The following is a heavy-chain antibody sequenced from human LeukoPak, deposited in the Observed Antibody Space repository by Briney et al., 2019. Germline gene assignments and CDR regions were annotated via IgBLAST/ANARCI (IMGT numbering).Heavy chain of an antibody. CDR1: GGSFSGYY. J-gene: IGHJ5*02. D-gene: IGHD3-10*01. CDR3: ARGRLDYYGSGSAGWFDP. CDR2: INHSGST. Sequence: SETLSLTCAVYGGSFSGYYWSWIRQPPGKGLEWIGEINHSGSTNYNTSLKSRVTISVDTSKNQFALKLSSVTAADTAVYYCARGRLDYYGSGSAGWFDPWGQGTLVTVSS. V-gene: IGHV4-34*01.